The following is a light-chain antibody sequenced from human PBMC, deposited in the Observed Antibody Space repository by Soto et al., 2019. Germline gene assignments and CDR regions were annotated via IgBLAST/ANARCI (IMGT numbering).Light chain of an antibody. J-gene: IGKJ1*01. V-gene: IGKV3-20*01. Sequence: EIVLTQYPGTLSLSPGERATLSCRASQTISDNYLAWYQQKPGQAPRLLIYRASSRATGIPDRFSGSGSGTDFTLTISRLEPEDFAVYWCQQSGNSPRTFGQGTKVEVK. CDR3: QQSGNSPRT. CDR1: QTISDNY. CDR2: RAS.